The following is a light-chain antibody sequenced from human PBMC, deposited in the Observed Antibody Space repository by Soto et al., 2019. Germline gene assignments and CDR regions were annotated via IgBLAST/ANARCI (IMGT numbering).Light chain of an antibody. CDR3: QQYYDTPRT. J-gene: IGKJ1*01. CDR2: WAS. CDR1: QSVLYSPNNKNY. V-gene: IGKV4-1*01. Sequence: DIVMTQSPDSLAVSLGERATINCKSSQSVLYSPNNKNYLAWYQKKPGQPPNLLIYWASTRESGVPDRFSGGGSGTDFTPTISSLQAEDVAVYYCQQYYDTPRTFGQGTKVEIK.